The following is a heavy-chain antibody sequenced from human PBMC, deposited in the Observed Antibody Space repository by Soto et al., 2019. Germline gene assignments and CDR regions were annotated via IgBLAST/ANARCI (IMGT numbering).Heavy chain of an antibody. CDR2: ITASGDHS. CDR1: GFTFSSYA. D-gene: IGHD4-17*01. V-gene: IGHV3-23*01. J-gene: IGHJ5*02. CDR3: ARRLSATTTDWFDP. Sequence: GGSLRLSCTASGFTFSSYAMSWVRQAPGEGLEWVAGITASGDHSYYADSVKGRFTLSRDNSKNTLYLQMNNLRADDTAVYYCARRLSATTTDWFDPWGQGTLVTVSS.